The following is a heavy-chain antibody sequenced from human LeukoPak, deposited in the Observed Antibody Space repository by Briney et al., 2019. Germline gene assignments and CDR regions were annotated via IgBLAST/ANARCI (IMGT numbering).Heavy chain of an antibody. D-gene: IGHD6-19*01. Sequence: SETLSLTCTVSGGSISSYYWSWIRQPPGKGLVWIGYIYYSGSTNYNPSLKSRVTISVDTSKNQFTLKLSSVTAADTAVYYCARQRDSSGWTGFDYWGQGTLVTVSS. V-gene: IGHV4-59*08. J-gene: IGHJ4*02. CDR3: ARQRDSSGWTGFDY. CDR2: IYYSGST. CDR1: GGSISSYY.